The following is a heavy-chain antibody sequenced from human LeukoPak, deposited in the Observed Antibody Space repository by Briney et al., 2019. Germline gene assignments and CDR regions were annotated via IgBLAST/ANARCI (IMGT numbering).Heavy chain of an antibody. CDR1: GVSISSYY. CDR2: IYYSGRT. V-gene: IGHV4-59*01. Sequence: PSETLSLTCTVSGVSISSYYWSWLRQPPGKGLEWVGYIYYSGRTNYNPSLKSRVTISVDTSKNQFSLKLSSVTAADTAVYYCASLGAMDPDGFDYWGQGTLVTVSS. D-gene: IGHD5-18*01. CDR3: ASLGAMDPDGFDY. J-gene: IGHJ4*02.